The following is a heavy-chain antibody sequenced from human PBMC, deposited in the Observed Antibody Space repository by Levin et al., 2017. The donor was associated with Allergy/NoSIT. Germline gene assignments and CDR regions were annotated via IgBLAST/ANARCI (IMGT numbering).Heavy chain of an antibody. CDR1: GFSFSTYN. Sequence: GGSLRLSCAASGFSFSTYNMNWVRQAPGKGLEWVSYITTDSRTIYYADSVKGRFTISRDNAKNSLYLHMNSLRAEDTAVYYCARDLLRSGSYFYWGQGTQVTVSS. CDR2: ITTDSRTI. D-gene: IGHD3-10*01. J-gene: IGHJ4*02. V-gene: IGHV3-48*01. CDR3: ARDLLRSGSYFY.